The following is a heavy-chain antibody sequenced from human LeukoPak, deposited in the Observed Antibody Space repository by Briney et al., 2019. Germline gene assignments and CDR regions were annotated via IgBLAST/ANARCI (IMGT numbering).Heavy chain of an antibody. D-gene: IGHD1-7*01. CDR1: GGPISSSI. J-gene: IGHJ6*03. V-gene: IGHV4-59*01. CDR2: IYYCGTT. Sequence: SETLSLPRTLSGGPISSSIRSGIRQPPGKGLEWIGYIYYCGTTRYNPSLKSRVTISVDKSKNQFSLNLASVTAADTAVYYCARGPNYKLRYYSYLDFCLKGTTVNVSS. CDR3: ARGPNYKLRYYSYLDF.